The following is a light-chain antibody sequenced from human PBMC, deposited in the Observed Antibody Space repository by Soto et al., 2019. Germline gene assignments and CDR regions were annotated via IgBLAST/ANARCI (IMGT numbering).Light chain of an antibody. CDR1: QSIGDF. CDR2: KAS. J-gene: IGKJ1*01. V-gene: IGKV1-5*03. Sequence: DIQMTQSPSTLSAAVEDGVTITCRASQSIGDFLAWYQQKPGEAPKVLIYKASYLESGVPSRFSGSGSGTEFSLTISSLQPGDLATYYCQHYNSYSEAFGQGTKVDI. CDR3: QHYNSYSEA.